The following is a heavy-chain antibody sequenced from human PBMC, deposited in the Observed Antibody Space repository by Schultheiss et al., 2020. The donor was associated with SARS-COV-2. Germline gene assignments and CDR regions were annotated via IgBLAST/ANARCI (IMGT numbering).Heavy chain of an antibody. CDR3: ARDNDPAAPDYYYYGMDV. CDR1: GYSISSGGYY. Sequence: SETLSLTCAVSGYSISSGGYYWSWIRQHPGKGLEWIGYIYYSGSTYYNPSLKSRVTISVDTSKNQFSLKLSSVTAADTAVYYCARDNDPAAPDYYYYGMDVWGQGTTVTVSS. D-gene: IGHD2-2*01. J-gene: IGHJ6*02. V-gene: IGHV4-31*11. CDR2: IYYSGST.